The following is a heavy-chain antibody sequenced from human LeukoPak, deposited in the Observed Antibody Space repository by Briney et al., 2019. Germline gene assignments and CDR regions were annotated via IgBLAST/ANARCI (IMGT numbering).Heavy chain of an antibody. V-gene: IGHV3-7*03. CDR2: IKQDGSEK. CDR1: GFTFSTYW. Sequence: GGSLRLSCEASGFTFSTYWMNWVRQAPGKGLEWVANIKQDGSEKYYVDSVRGRFTISRDNAKNSLFLQMNSLRAEDTAVYYCARASIGHCSGSSCLYYFDYWGQGTLVTVSS. D-gene: IGHD2-15*01. CDR3: ARASIGHCSGSSCLYYFDY. J-gene: IGHJ4*02.